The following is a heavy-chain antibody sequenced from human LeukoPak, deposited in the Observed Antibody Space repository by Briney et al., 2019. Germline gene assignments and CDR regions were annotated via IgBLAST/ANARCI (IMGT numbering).Heavy chain of an antibody. J-gene: IGHJ4*02. D-gene: IGHD1-26*01. CDR2: ISSSGSTI. CDR1: GFTFSDYY. CDR3: AKAASPTTRYFDY. Sequence: GGSLRLSCAASGFTFSDYYMSWIRQAPGKGLKWVSYISSSGSTIYYADSVKGRFTISRDNAKNSLYLQMNSLRAEDTAVYYCAKAASPTTRYFDYWGQGTLVTVSS. V-gene: IGHV3-11*01.